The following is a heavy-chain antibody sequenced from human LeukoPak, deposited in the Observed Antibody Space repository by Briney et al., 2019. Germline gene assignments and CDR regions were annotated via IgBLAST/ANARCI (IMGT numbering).Heavy chain of an antibody. CDR3: ARDLRPHYYDSSGYGCFGS. J-gene: IGHJ5*02. CDR1: GFTFSSYG. Sequence: GSLRLSCAASGFTFSSYGMHWVRQAPGKGLEWVSGISASGSRTFYADSVKGRFTISRDNSKNTLSLQMNSLRAGDTAIYYCARDLRPHYYDSSGYGCFGSWGQGTLVTVSS. CDR2: ISASGSRT. D-gene: IGHD3-22*01. V-gene: IGHV3-23*01.